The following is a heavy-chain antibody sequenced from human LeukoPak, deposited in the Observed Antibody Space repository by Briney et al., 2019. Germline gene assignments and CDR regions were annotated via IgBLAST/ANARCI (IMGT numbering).Heavy chain of an antibody. J-gene: IGHJ6*02. CDR1: GASISTYY. Sequence: SETLSLTCTVSGASISTYYWSWIRQPPGEGLEWIGYIYHSGSTNYSPSLKSRVTISLDTSKKQYSLKLSSVTAADTAVYYCARGRKKTTSYGMDVWGQGTTVTVSS. CDR3: ARGRKKTTSYGMDV. D-gene: IGHD1-14*01. CDR2: IYHSGST. V-gene: IGHV4-59*12.